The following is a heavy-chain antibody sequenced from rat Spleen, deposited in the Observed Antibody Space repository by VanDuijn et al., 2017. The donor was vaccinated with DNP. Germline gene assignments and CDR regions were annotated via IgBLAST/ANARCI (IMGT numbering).Heavy chain of an antibody. CDR1: GFTFSNFD. Sequence: EVQLVESGGGLVQPGRSLKLSCAASGFTFSNFDMAWVRLAPAKGLEWVTSISPSGGKTYYRDSVKGRFTISRDNAKTTLYLQMDSLRSEDTATYYCARQSGTPFDYWGQGVMVTVSS. J-gene: IGHJ2*01. D-gene: IGHD3-2*01. CDR3: ARQSGTPFDY. CDR2: ISPSGGKT. V-gene: IGHV5-25*01.